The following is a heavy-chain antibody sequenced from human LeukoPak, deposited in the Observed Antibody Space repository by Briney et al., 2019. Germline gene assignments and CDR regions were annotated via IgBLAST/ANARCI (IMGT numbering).Heavy chain of an antibody. CDR3: ARDREDDAFDI. CDR1: GFTFSTYG. CDR2: MQSDGSNK. J-gene: IGHJ3*02. D-gene: IGHD1-26*01. V-gene: IGHV3-30*02. Sequence: PGGSLRLSCAASGFTFSTYGMHWVRQPPGKGLEWMAFMQSDGSNKYYADSVRGRFTISRDNSKNTLYLQMNSLRAEDTAVYYCARDREDDAFDIWGRGTMVTVSS.